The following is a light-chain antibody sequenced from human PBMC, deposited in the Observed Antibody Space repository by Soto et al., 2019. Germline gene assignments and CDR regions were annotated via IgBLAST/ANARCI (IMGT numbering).Light chain of an antibody. V-gene: IGKV1-5*03. CDR3: QHYNSYSEA. J-gene: IGKJ1*01. Sequence: DIQMTQSPSTLSGSVGDRVTITCRASQTISGWLAWYQQKPGQAPKLLIYKASNLKSGVPSRFSGSGSGTEFTLTISSLQPDDFATYYCQHYNSYSEAFGQGTKVDIK. CDR1: QTISGW. CDR2: KAS.